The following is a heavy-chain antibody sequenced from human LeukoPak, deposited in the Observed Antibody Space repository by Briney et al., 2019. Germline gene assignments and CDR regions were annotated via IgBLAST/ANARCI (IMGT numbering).Heavy chain of an antibody. V-gene: IGHV1-18*01. Sequence: GASVKVSCKASGYTFTSYGISWVRQAPGQGLEWMGWISAYNGNTNYAQKLQGRVTMTTDTSTSTAYMELRSLRSDDTAVYYCAREDVEMATGGLYYYYGMDVWGQGTTVTVSS. CDR3: AREDVEMATGGLYYYYGMDV. CDR2: ISAYNGNT. CDR1: GYTFTSYG. J-gene: IGHJ6*02. D-gene: IGHD5-24*01.